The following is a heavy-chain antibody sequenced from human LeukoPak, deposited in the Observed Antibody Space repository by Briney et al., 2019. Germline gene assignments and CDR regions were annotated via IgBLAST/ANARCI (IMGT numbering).Heavy chain of an antibody. J-gene: IGHJ4*02. V-gene: IGHV3-53*01. CDR3: ARARRDSSGYYYFDY. Sequence: GSLRLSCAASGFTVSSNYMSWVRQAPGKVLEWVSVIYSGGSTYYADSVKGRFTISRDNSKNTLYLQMNSLRAEDTAVYYCARARRDSSGYYYFDYWGQGTLVTVSS. CDR1: GFTVSSNY. CDR2: IYSGGST. D-gene: IGHD3-22*01.